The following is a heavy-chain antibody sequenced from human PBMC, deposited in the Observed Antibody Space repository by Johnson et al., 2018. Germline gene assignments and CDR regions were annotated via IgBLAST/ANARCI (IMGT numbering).Heavy chain of an antibody. CDR2: INWNGGSA. CDR1: GFIFDDYG. J-gene: IGHJ6*02. CDR3: ARARGGAGYCNNGMDV. D-gene: IGHD1-26*01. V-gene: IGHV3-20*04. Sequence: VQLVQSGGDVVRPGGSLRLSCAASGFIFDDYGMSWVRQGPGNGLEWVSGINWNGGSAAYADSVKGRFTISRDNAKESLNLQMDSRRGEDSALYYCARARGGAGYCNNGMDVWGQGTTVTVSS.